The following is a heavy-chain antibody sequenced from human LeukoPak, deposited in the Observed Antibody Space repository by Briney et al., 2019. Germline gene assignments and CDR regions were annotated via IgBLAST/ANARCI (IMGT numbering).Heavy chain of an antibody. J-gene: IGHJ4*02. CDR3: ARDQKDYGDYEWDY. D-gene: IGHD4-17*01. Sequence: ASVNVSCTASGYTFSTYGISWVRQAPGQGLEWMGWISGYKGSTNYAPKFRARVTMTTDTFTGTAYMDLRSLRPDDTAVYYCARDQKDYGDYEWDYWGQGTLVTVSS. CDR2: ISGYKGST. V-gene: IGHV1-18*01. CDR1: GYTFSTYG.